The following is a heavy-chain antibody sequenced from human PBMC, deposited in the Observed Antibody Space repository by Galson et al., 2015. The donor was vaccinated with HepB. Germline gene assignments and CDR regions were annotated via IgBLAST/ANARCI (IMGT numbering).Heavy chain of an antibody. CDR3: ARGVGIVGATSGAFDI. D-gene: IGHD1-26*01. CDR2: INAGNGNT. CDR1: GYTFTSYA. V-gene: IGHV1-3*01. Sequence: SVKVSCKASGYTFTSYAMHWVRQAPGQRLEWMGWINAGNGNTKYSQKFQGRVTITRDTSASTAYMELSSLRSEDTAVYYCARGVGIVGATSGAFDIWGQGTMVTVSS. J-gene: IGHJ3*02.